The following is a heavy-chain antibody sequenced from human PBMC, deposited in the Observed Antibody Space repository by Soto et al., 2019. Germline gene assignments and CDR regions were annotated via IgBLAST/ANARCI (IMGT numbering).Heavy chain of an antibody. CDR3: ARLANWGLRIFDY. J-gene: IGHJ4*02. V-gene: IGHV4-4*08. CDR1: GGSIRSYD. D-gene: IGHD7-27*01. CDR2: TSTSAPT. Sequence: SQTLSLTCTVSGGSIRSYDWSWIRQAPGKGLEWIGYTSTSAPTIYNPSLKSRVTISADTSKNQFSLKLSSVTAADSAVYYCARLANWGLRIFDYWGQGTLVT.